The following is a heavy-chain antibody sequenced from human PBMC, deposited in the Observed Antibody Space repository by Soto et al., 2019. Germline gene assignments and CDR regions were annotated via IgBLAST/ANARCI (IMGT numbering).Heavy chain of an antibody. J-gene: IGHJ4*02. D-gene: IGHD2-15*01. CDR1: GFSVTTRGMT. V-gene: IGHV2-5*01. CDR3: TLREDTSRGPIY. Sequence: QITLKESGPTLVKPTQTLTLTCTVSGFSVTTRGMTLGWIRQPPGKAPEWLALAYAYSPSLQSRLTFTKDTSKNQVVRTMTNKDPADTATYYCTLREDTSRGPIYWGQGNLDTVSS. CDR2: AYA.